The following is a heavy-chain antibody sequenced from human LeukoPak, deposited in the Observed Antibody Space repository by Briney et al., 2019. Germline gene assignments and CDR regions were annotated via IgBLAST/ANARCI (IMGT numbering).Heavy chain of an antibody. CDR3: VRWNDSSGHYDY. V-gene: IGHV4-39*01. Sequence: PETLSLTCTVSGGSISSSSYYWGWIRQPPGKGLEWIGSIYYSGSTYYNPSLKSRVTISVDTSKNQFSLKLSSVTAADTAVYYCVRWNDSSGHYDYWGQGTLVTVSS. D-gene: IGHD3-22*01. J-gene: IGHJ4*02. CDR2: IYYSGST. CDR1: GGSISSSSYY.